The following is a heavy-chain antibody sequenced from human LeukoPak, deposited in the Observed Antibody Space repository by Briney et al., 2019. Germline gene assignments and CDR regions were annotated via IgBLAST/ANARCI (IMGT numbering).Heavy chain of an antibody. D-gene: IGHD3-16*01. CDR1: GFTFSSYA. J-gene: IGHJ4*02. Sequence: GGSLRLSRAASGFTFSSYAMSWVRQAPGKGLEWVSGISGGGGTTYYADSVKGRFTISRDNSKSTLYLQMSSLRAEDTAVYYCAKSYAREGEFDSWGQGTLVTVSS. CDR3: AKSYAREGEFDS. CDR2: ISGGGGTT. V-gene: IGHV3-23*01.